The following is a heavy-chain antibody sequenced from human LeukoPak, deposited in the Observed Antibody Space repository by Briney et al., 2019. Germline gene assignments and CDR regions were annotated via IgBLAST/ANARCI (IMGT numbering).Heavy chain of an antibody. D-gene: IGHD6-19*01. J-gene: IGHJ4*02. CDR2: ISSSRSYI. V-gene: IGHV3-21*01. CDR1: GFTFSSYS. CDR3: ASSTGPYSSGWHSFDY. Sequence: GGSLRLSCAASGFTFSSYSRNWVRQAPGKGLEWVASISSSRSYIYYADSVKGRFTISRDNAKNSLYLQMNSLRAEDTAVYYCASSTGPYSSGWHSFDYWGQGTLVTVSS.